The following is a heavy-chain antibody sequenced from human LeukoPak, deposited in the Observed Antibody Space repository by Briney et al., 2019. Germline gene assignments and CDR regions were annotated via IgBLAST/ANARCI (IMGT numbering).Heavy chain of an antibody. CDR3: TRVQSVGGYYYYYMDV. J-gene: IGHJ6*03. Sequence: GGSLRLSCAASGYTFSGSAMHWVRQASGKGLEWVGRIRSKANSYATAYAASVKGRFTISRDDSKNTAYLQMNSLKTEDTAVYYCTRVQSVGGYYYYYMDVWGKGTTVTISS. CDR1: GYTFSGSA. CDR2: IRSKANSYAT. D-gene: IGHD1-26*01. V-gene: IGHV3-73*01.